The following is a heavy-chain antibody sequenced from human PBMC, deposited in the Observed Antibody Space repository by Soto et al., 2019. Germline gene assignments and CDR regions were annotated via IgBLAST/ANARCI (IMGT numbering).Heavy chain of an antibody. CDR2: IQSDGSSP. Sequence: EVQLVESGGGLVQPGGSLRLSCVASGFTFNYYWMHWVRQAPGKGLVWVSRIQSDGSSPDYVDSVKGRFTISRDNAKNTLYLQMNNLRAEDTAVYYCASGGDPDYWGHGTLVTVSS. V-gene: IGHV3-74*01. CDR1: GFTFNYYW. J-gene: IGHJ4*01. D-gene: IGHD2-21*02. CDR3: ASGGDPDY.